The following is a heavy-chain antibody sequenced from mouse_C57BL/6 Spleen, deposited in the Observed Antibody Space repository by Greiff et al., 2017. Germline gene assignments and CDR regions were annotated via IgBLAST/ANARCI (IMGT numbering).Heavy chain of an antibody. V-gene: IGHV1-26*01. CDR2: INPNNGGT. Sequence: EVQLQQSGPELVKPGASVKISCKASGYTFTDYYMNWVKQSHGKSLEWIGDINPNNGGTSYNQKFKGKATLTVDKSSSTAYMELRSLTSEDSAVYYCARGRLLRDAWFAYWGQGTLVTVSA. CDR3: ARGRLLRDAWFAY. CDR1: GYTFTDYY. D-gene: IGHD2-3*01. J-gene: IGHJ3*01.